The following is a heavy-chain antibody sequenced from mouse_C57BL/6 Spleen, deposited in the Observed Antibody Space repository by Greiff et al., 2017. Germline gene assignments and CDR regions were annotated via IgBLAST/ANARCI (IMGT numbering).Heavy chain of an antibody. Sequence: VQLQQSGAELAKPGASVKLSCKASGYTFTSYWMHWVKNGPGQGLEWIGYINPSRGNPKYNQKFKDKATLTAEKASSPAYMQLSSLTYEDSAVYYCARSGYDYDGAWFAYWGQGTLVTVSA. V-gene: IGHV1-7*01. CDR3: ARSGYDYDGAWFAY. D-gene: IGHD2-4*01. J-gene: IGHJ3*01. CDR2: INPSRGNP. CDR1: GYTFTSYW.